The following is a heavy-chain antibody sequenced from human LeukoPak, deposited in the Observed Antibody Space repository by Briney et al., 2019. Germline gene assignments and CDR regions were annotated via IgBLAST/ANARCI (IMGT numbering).Heavy chain of an antibody. CDR1: GFTFSSYA. Sequence: GGSLRLSCAASGFTFSSYAMSWVRQAPGKGREWVSVIYSGGSTYYADSVKGRFTISRVNSKHTLYLQMNSLRPEDTAVYYCARDSAWAYAFDIWGQGTMVTVSS. J-gene: IGHJ3*02. D-gene: IGHD1-26*01. V-gene: IGHV3-53*01. CDR2: IYSGGST. CDR3: ARDSAWAYAFDI.